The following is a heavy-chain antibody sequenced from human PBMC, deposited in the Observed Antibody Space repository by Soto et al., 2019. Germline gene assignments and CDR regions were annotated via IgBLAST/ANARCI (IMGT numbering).Heavy chain of an antibody. D-gene: IGHD1-26*01. CDR2: IFHTGAT. V-gene: IGHV4-39*01. CDR1: GGSITSSSFY. CDR3: ARRRIVPTTNFDY. Sequence: SETLSLTCTVSGGSITSSSFYWGWIRQPPGKGLEWIGHIFHTGATYYNPTLKSRLRMSLDTSKNQFSLNLSSVTATDTAVYYCARRRIVPTTNFDYWGQGTLVTAPQ. J-gene: IGHJ4*02.